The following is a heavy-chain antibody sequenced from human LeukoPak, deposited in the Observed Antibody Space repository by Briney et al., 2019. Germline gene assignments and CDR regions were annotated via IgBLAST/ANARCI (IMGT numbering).Heavy chain of an antibody. D-gene: IGHD3-3*01. J-gene: IGHJ4*02. Sequence: GGSLRLSCAASGFTFINYAVSWVRQAPGKGLVWVSRINTDGSTTSYADSVKGRFTISRDNAKNTLYLQMNSLRAEDTAVYYCARVYTFGPDYWGQGTLVTVSS. CDR1: GFTFINYA. V-gene: IGHV3-74*01. CDR2: INTDGSTT. CDR3: ARVYTFGPDY.